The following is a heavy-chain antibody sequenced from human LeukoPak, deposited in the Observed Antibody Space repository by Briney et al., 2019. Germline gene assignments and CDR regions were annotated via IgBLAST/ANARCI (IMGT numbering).Heavy chain of an antibody. D-gene: IGHD5-18*01. Sequence: GESLQISCKGSGYSFTSYWIGWVRQMPGKGLEWMGIIYPGDSDTRYSPSFQGQVTISADKSISTAYLQWSSLKASDTAMYYCARSEALDTAMVSYYYYGMDVWGQGTTVTVSS. CDR1: GYSFTSYW. V-gene: IGHV5-51*01. CDR2: IYPGDSDT. J-gene: IGHJ6*02. CDR3: ARSEALDTAMVSYYYYGMDV.